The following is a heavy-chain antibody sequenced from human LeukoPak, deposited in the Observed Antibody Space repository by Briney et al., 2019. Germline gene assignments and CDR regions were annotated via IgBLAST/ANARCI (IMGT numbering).Heavy chain of an antibody. CDR1: GYTFTSYG. CDR3: ARERSSWSGGYFDY. CDR2: ISAYNGNT. V-gene: IGHV1-18*04. J-gene: IGHJ4*02. D-gene: IGHD6-6*01. Sequence: ASVRVSCKASGYTFTSYGISWVRQAPGQGLEWMGWISAYNGNTNYAQKLQGRVTMTTDTSTSTAYMELRSLRSDDTAVYYCARERSSWSGGYFDYWGQGTLVAVSS.